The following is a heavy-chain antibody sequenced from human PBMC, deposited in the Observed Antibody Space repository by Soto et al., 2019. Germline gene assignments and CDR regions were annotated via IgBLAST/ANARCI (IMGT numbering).Heavy chain of an antibody. D-gene: IGHD3-16*01. Sequence: GWSLRLSCAASGFTVSSNYMSWVRQAPGKGLEWVSVIYSGGSTYYADSVKGRFTISRDNSKNTLYLQMNSLRAEDTAVYYCAKDLGATLYYGMDVWGQGTTVTVSS. J-gene: IGHJ6*02. CDR3: AKDLGATLYYGMDV. V-gene: IGHV3-53*01. CDR1: GFTVSSNY. CDR2: IYSGGST.